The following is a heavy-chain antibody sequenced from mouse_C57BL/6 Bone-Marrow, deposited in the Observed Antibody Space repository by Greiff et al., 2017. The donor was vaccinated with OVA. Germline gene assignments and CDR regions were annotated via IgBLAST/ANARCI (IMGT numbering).Heavy chain of an antibody. Sequence: VLLVESGAELVRPGASVKLSCKASGYTFTDYYINWVKQRPGQGLEWIARIYPGSGNTYYNEKFKGKATLTAEKSSSTAYMQLSSLTSEDSAVYCCARGGCRYYYDMDYGGQGTAVTVSS. CDR2: IYPGSGNT. J-gene: IGHJ4*01. CDR3: ARGGCRYYYDMDY. V-gene: IGHV1-76*01. D-gene: IGHD1-1*02. CDR1: GYTFTDYY.